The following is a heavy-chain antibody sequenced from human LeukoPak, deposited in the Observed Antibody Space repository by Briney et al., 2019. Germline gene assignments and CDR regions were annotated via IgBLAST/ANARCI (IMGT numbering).Heavy chain of an antibody. CDR2: ISYDGSNK. V-gene: IGHV3-30*18. Sequence: GGSLRLSCAASGFTFSSYGMHWVRQAPGKGLEWVAVISYDGSNKYYADSVKGRFTISRDNSKNTLYLQMNSLRAEDTAVYYCAKPSSGWSYYYYYMDVWGQGTLVTVSS. CDR3: AKPSSGWSYYYYYMDV. J-gene: IGHJ6*03. D-gene: IGHD6-19*01. CDR1: GFTFSSYG.